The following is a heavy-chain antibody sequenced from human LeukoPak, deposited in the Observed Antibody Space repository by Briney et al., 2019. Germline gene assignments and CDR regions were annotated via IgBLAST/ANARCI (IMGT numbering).Heavy chain of an antibody. V-gene: IGHV7-4-1*02. CDR3: ARAFQRLGELSLPNY. CDR1: GYTFTDYA. D-gene: IGHD3-16*02. J-gene: IGHJ4*02. CDR2: IHPSTGNP. Sequence: APVKVSCKASGYTFTDYAINWVRQAPGQGLEWMGWIHPSTGNPTYAQGFIGRFVFSLDTSVSTTYLQISSLKAEDTAVYYCARAFQRLGELSLPNYWGQGTLVTVSS.